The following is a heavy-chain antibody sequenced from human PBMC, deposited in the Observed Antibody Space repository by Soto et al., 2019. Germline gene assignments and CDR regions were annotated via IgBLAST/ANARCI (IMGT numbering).Heavy chain of an antibody. V-gene: IGHV3-74*01. Sequence: GGSLRLSCYASGFNFSDFWMHWVRQPPGKGPEWVSNIPSDGRDVSYAGSVKGRFTISRDNAKNSLFLQMNSLRADDTAVYYCARDILSGGAYPDSWGQGTKVTVSS. D-gene: IGHD3-10*01. CDR1: GFNFSDFW. J-gene: IGHJ5*01. CDR3: ARDILSGGAYPDS. CDR2: IPSDGRDV.